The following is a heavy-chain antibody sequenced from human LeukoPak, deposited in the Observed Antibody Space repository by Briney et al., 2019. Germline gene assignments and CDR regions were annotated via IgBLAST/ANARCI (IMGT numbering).Heavy chain of an antibody. CDR1: GYTFTGHN. D-gene: IGHD3-10*01. J-gene: IGHJ4*02. CDR3: ARARSGSYYNDY. Sequence: ASVKVSCKASGYTFTGHNMHWVRQAPGQGLEWMGWINPNSGGTNYAQKFQGRVTMTRDTSISTAYMELSRLRSDDTAVYYCARARSGSYYNDYWGQGTLVTVSS. CDR2: INPNSGGT. V-gene: IGHV1-2*02.